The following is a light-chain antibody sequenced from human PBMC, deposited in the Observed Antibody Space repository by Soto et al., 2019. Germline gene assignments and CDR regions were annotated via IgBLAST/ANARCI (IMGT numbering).Light chain of an antibody. V-gene: IGKV2-28*01. CDR3: MQGLQTPYT. CDR1: QGLLHSNGQTF. J-gene: IGKJ2*01. Sequence: DIVMTQSPLSLTVTPGEPASISCRSSQGLLHSNGQTFFDWYLQKPGQSPQLLIYLGSNRASGVPDRFSGIESGTDFTLKISRVEAEDVGLYYCMQGLQTPYTFGQGTKLEI. CDR2: LGS.